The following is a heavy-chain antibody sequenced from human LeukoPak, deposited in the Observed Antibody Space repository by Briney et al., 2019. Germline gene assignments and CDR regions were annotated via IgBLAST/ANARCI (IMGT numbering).Heavy chain of an antibody. CDR2: IKGSIT. J-gene: IGHJ4*02. Sequence: PSETLSLTCTVSGGSISSDRFYWTWVRQPAGKGLEWIGRIKGSITNYNPSLKSRVNISVDTSTNQLSLKLNSLTAADTAVYYCARVPDWTYAADYSGQGTLVTVSS. CDR1: GGSISSDRFY. CDR3: ARVPDWTYAADY. V-gene: IGHV4-61*02. D-gene: IGHD3/OR15-3a*01.